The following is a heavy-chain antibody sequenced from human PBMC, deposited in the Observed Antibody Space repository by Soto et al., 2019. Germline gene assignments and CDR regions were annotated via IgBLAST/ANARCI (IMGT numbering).Heavy chain of an antibody. CDR2: ISSNGVST. CDR3: ANPRYTVVITPS. Sequence: HPGGSLRLSCSASGFTFSSFAMHWVRQAPGKGLEYVSGISSNGVSTYYADSVKGRFTISRDNSKNTLYTQMSSLRAEDTAVYYCANPRYTVVITPSWGQGTLVTVSS. V-gene: IGHV3-64D*06. D-gene: IGHD5-12*01. J-gene: IGHJ4*02. CDR1: GFTFSSFA.